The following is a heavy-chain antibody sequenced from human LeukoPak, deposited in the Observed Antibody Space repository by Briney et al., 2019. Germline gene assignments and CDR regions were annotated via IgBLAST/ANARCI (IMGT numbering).Heavy chain of an antibody. J-gene: IGHJ4*02. CDR3: ANSLEWLFSPPDY. V-gene: IGHV4-39*01. Sequence: SETLSLTCTVSGGSISSSSYYWGWLRQPPGKGLEWIGSIYYSGSTYYNPSLKSRVTISVDTSKNQFSLKLSSVTAADTAVYYCANSLEWLFSPPDYWGQGTLVTVSS. CDR2: IYYSGST. D-gene: IGHD3-3*01. CDR1: GGSISSSSYY.